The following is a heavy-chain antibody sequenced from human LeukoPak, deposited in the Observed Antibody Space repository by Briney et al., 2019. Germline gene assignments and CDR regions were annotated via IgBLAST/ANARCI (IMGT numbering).Heavy chain of an antibody. Sequence: GSSVKVSCKASGGTFSSYAISWVRQAPGQGLEWMGGIIPIFGTANYAQKFQGRVAITTDESTSTAYMELSSLRSEDTAAYYCARGYYDSSGYYHYWGQGTLVTVSS. CDR3: ARGYYDSSGYYHY. V-gene: IGHV1-69*05. CDR2: IIPIFGTA. J-gene: IGHJ4*02. CDR1: GGTFSSYA. D-gene: IGHD3-22*01.